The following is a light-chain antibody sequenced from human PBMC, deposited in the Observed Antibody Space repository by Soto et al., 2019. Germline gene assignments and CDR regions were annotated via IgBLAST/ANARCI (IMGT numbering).Light chain of an antibody. CDR2: SAS. CDR1: QRISSW. J-gene: IGKJ4*01. Sequence: IQMTQSPSSVSASVGDRVTITCRASQRISSWLAWYQQKPGLPPNLLIYSASTLRSGVPSRFSGSESGTLFTLTITNLQPEDFATYFCQQASSFPLTFGEGTKVEVK. V-gene: IGKV1-12*01. CDR3: QQASSFPLT.